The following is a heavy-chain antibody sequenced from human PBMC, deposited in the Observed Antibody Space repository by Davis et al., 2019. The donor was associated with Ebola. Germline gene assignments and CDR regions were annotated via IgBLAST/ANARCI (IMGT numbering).Heavy chain of an antibody. CDR2: ISAYNGNT. CDR3: ARGRARGAIVVAAWFDP. V-gene: IGHV1-18*01. J-gene: IGHJ5*02. D-gene: IGHD3-22*01. Sequence: APVKVSCKASGYTFTSYGISWVRQAPGQGLEWMGWISAYNGNTNYAQKLQGRVTMTTDTSTSTAYMELRSLRSDDTAVYYCARGRARGAIVVAAWFDPWGQGTLVTVSS. CDR1: GYTFTSYG.